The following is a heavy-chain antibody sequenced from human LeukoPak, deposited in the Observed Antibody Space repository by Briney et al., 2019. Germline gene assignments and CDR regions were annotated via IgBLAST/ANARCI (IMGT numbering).Heavy chain of an antibody. Sequence: SETLSLTCTVSGDSISSNYWSWIRQPPGKGLEWIGYIYYSGSTNYNPSLKSRVTISIDTSKNQFSLKLSSVTAADTAVYYCARGRVEYSSSWYLDSGSYPYGMDVWGQGTTVTVSS. V-gene: IGHV4-59*08. J-gene: IGHJ6*02. D-gene: IGHD6-13*01. CDR1: GDSISSNY. CDR3: ARGRVEYSSSWYLDSGSYPYGMDV. CDR2: IYYSGST.